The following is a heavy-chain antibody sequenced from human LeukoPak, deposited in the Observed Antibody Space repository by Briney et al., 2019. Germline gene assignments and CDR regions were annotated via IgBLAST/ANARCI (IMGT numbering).Heavy chain of an antibody. D-gene: IGHD5-12*01. Sequence: SETLSLTCTVSGGSISSSSYYWGWIRQPPGKGLEWIGSIYYSGSTYYNPSLKSRVTISVDTSKNQFSLKLSSVTAADTAVYYCATDIIIGGYSGYDRPNWFDPWGQGTLVTVSS. V-gene: IGHV4-39*07. J-gene: IGHJ5*02. CDR1: GGSISSSSYY. CDR2: IYYSGST. CDR3: ATDIIIGGYSGYDRPNWFDP.